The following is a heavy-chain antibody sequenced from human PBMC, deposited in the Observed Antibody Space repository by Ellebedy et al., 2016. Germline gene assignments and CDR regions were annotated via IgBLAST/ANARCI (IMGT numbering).Heavy chain of an antibody. Sequence: SETLSLXXTVSGGSVSSGSYYWSWIRQPPGKGLEWIGYIYYSGSTNYNPSLKSRVTISVDTSKNQFSPKLSSVTAADTAVYYCARDLWFGPYDAFDIWGQGTMVTVSS. CDR1: GGSVSSGSYY. J-gene: IGHJ3*02. D-gene: IGHD3-10*01. CDR2: IYYSGST. V-gene: IGHV4-61*01. CDR3: ARDLWFGPYDAFDI.